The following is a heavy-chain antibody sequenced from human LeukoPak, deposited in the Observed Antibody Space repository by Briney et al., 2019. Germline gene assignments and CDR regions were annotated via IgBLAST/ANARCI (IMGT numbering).Heavy chain of an antibody. D-gene: IGHD2-21*01. CDR2: ISSSSSTI. Sequence: GGSLRLSCAASGFTFSSYSMNWVRQAPGKGLEWVSYISSSSSTIYYADSVKGRFTISRDNAKNSLYLQMNSLRAEDTAVYYSTRLCVGECFSSGDYWGQGTQVTFSS. CDR1: GFTFSSYS. CDR3: TRLCVGECFSSGDY. J-gene: IGHJ4*02. V-gene: IGHV3-48*01.